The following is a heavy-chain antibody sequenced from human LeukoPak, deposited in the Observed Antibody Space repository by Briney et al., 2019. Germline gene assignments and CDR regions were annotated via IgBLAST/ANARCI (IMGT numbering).Heavy chain of an antibody. CDR1: GGSISSGGYY. V-gene: IGHV4-31*03. Sequence: SQTLSLTCTVSGGSISSGGYYWSWIRQHPGKGLEWIGYIYYSGSTYYHPSLKSRVTISVDTSKNQFSLKLGSVTAADTAVYYCARGLVPAAIGSIPFDPWGQGTLVTVSS. CDR3: ARGLVPAAIGSIPFDP. CDR2: IYYSGST. J-gene: IGHJ5*02. D-gene: IGHD2-2*02.